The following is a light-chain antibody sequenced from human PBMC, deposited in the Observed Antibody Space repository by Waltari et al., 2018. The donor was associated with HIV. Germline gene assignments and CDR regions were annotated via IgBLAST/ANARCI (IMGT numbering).Light chain of an antibody. Sequence: SYELTQPPSVSVSPGQTASITRSGDTLGDNYACWYQQKPGQSPVLVIYQDSKRPSGIPERFSGSNSGNTATLTISGTQAMDEADYYCQAWDSSTAVFGGGTKLTVL. CDR1: TLGDNY. CDR2: QDS. V-gene: IGLV3-1*01. CDR3: QAWDSSTAV. J-gene: IGLJ2*01.